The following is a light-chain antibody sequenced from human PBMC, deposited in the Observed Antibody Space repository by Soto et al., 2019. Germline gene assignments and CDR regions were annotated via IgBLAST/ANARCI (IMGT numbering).Light chain of an antibody. CDR1: SSDVGGYDY. V-gene: IGLV2-14*01. CDR2: EVS. CDR3: SSYTTNSALV. Sequence: QSALTQPASVSGSPGQSITISCTGTSSDVGGYDYVSWYQHHPGKVPKLILYEVSKQPSGVSHRFSGSKSGNTASLTISGLQTEDEADYYCSSYTTNSALVFGGGTKLTVL. J-gene: IGLJ2*01.